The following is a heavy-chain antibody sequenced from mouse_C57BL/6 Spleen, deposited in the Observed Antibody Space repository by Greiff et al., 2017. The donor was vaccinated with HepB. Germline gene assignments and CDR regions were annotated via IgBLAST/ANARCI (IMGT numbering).Heavy chain of an antibody. CDR3: ARGILFYYAMDY. CDR1: GFTFSDYG. CDR2: ISSGSSTI. V-gene: IGHV5-17*01. Sequence: EVHLVESGGGLVKPGGSLKLSCAASGFTFSDYGMHWVRQAPEKGLEWVAYISSGSSTIYYADTVKGRFTITRDNAKNTLFLQMTSLRSEDTAMYYCARGILFYYAMDYWGQGTSVTVSS. J-gene: IGHJ4*01.